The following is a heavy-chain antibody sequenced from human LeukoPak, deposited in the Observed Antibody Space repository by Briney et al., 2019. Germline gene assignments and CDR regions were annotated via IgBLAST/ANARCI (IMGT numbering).Heavy chain of an antibody. CDR1: GGSFSGYY. CDR3: ARTSYRFDY. V-gene: IGHV4-34*01. D-gene: IGHD1-26*01. J-gene: IGHJ4*02. Sequence: PSETLSLTCAVYGGSFSGYYWSWIRQPPGKGLEWMGEINHSGSTNYNPPLKSRVTISVDTSKNQFSLKLSSVTAADTAVYYCARTSYRFDYWGQGTLVTVSA. CDR2: INHSGST.